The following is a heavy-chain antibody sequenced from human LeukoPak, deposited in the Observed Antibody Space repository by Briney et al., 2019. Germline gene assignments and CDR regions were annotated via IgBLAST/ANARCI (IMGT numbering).Heavy chain of an antibody. Sequence: SETLSLTCTGSGGSISSYYWSWIRQPPGKGLEWIGYIYYSGSTNYNPSLKSRVTISVDTSKNQFSLTLSSVTAADTAVFYCARGVDDFWSGYSHDWFDPWGQGTLVTVSP. CDR2: IYYSGST. CDR3: ARGVDDFWSGYSHDWFDP. J-gene: IGHJ5*02. D-gene: IGHD3-3*01. V-gene: IGHV4-59*01. CDR1: GGSISSYY.